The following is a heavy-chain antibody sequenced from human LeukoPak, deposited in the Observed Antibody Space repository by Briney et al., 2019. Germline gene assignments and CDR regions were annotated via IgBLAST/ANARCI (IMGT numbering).Heavy chain of an antibody. CDR2: ISHDGSNK. CDR1: GLTFSSYA. J-gene: IGHJ4*02. Sequence: GRSLPLTCAASGLTFSSYAMHWVRQAPGKGLEWVAIISHDGSNKYYADSVKGLFTISRDNSKNTLYLQMNSLRAEDTAVYYCARKNADYDFWSGLSYFDYWGQGTLVTVSS. CDR3: ARKNADYDFWSGLSYFDY. V-gene: IGHV3-30*04. D-gene: IGHD3-3*01.